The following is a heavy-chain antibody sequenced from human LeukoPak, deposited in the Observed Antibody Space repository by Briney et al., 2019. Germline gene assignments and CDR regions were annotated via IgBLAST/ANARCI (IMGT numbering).Heavy chain of an antibody. D-gene: IGHD2-2*01. CDR1: GGSISSSSYY. CDR2: IYYSGST. CDR3: ARHGISLGYCSSTSCPTPDAFDI. Sequence: SETLSLTCTVSGGSISSSSYYWGWIRQPPGKGLEWIGSIYYSGSTYYNPSLKRRVTISVDTSKNQSSLKLSSVTAADTAVYYCARHGISLGYCSSTSCPTPDAFDIWGQGTMVTVSS. V-gene: IGHV4-39*01. J-gene: IGHJ3*02.